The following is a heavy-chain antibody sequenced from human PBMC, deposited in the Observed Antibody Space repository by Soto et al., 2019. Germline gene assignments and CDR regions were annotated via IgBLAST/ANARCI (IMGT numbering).Heavy chain of an antibody. Sequence: GGALRLSCAASGFTFSSYAMHWVRQAPGKGLEYVSAISSNGGSTYYANSVKGRFTISRDNSKNTLYLQMGSLRAEDMAVYYCAREGGYYYDSSGIRPHYFQHWGQGTLVTVSS. D-gene: IGHD3-22*01. J-gene: IGHJ1*01. CDR2: ISSNGGST. CDR3: AREGGYYYDSSGIRPHYFQH. V-gene: IGHV3-64*01. CDR1: GFTFSSYA.